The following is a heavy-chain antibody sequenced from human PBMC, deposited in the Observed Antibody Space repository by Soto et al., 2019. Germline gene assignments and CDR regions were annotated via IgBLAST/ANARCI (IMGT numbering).Heavy chain of an antibody. V-gene: IGHV1-69*13. J-gene: IGHJ6*02. CDR2: IIPIFGTA. CDR3: ARKSIAVAGYYYYYYGMDV. Sequence: SVKSSCKAPVGTFSSYAISWVRQAPGQGLEWMGGIIPIFGTANYAQKFQGRVTITADESTSTAYMELSSLRSEDTAVYYCARKSIAVAGYYYYYYGMDVWGQGTTVTVSS. D-gene: IGHD6-19*01. CDR1: VGTFSSYA.